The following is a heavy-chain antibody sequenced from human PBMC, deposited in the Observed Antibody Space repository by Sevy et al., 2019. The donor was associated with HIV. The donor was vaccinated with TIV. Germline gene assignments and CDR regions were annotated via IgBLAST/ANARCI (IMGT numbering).Heavy chain of an antibody. V-gene: IGHV3-30*02. CDR1: GFTFTDYG. J-gene: IGHJ4*02. Sequence: GGSLRLSCVASGFTFTDYGMHWVRQVPGRGLEWVAFILFDGSREYYTDSVKGRFTISRDDSKNTLYLQMNSLRSEDTAVYYCAKALNIVATILNWGQGTLVTVSS. CDR2: ILFDGSRE. CDR3: AKALNIVATILN. D-gene: IGHD5-12*01.